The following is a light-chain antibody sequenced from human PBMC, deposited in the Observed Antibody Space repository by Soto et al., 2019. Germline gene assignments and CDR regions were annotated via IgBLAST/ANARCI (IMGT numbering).Light chain of an antibody. CDR3: SSYTSSSTVV. Sequence: QSVLPQPASVSGSPGQSITISCTGTSSDVGGYNYVSWYQQHPGKAPKLMIYDVSNRPSGVSNRFSGSKSGNTASLTISGLQAEDEADYYCSSYTSSSTVVFGGVTKLTVL. J-gene: IGLJ2*01. CDR2: DVS. CDR1: SSDVGGYNY. V-gene: IGLV2-14*01.